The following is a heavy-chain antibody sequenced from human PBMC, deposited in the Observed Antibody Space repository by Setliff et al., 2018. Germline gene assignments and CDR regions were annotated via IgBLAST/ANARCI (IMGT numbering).Heavy chain of an antibody. CDR1: GGSMIGGHYY. CDR3: ATNPPKGPSGGYYYDDPYYYYMDV. D-gene: IGHD3-22*01. Sequence: LSLTCTVSGGSMIGGHYYMSWIRQTPGKGLEWVAYISSSGSLIYYPDSVKGRFTISRDNAKKSVYLQVNSLRAEDTAVYYCATNPPKGPSGGYYYDDPYYYYMDVWGKGTTVTVSS. V-gene: IGHV3-11*04. J-gene: IGHJ6*03. CDR2: ISSSGSLI.